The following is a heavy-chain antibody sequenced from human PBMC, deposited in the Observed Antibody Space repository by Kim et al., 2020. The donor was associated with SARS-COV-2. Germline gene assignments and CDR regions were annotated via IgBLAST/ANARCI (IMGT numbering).Heavy chain of an antibody. J-gene: IGHJ4*02. Sequence: YARKFQDRVTMTRDTSISTASMEVSRLRSDDTAVYYCARARELRAMATFDYWSQGTLVTVSS. CDR3: ARARELRAMATFDY. V-gene: IGHV1-2*02. D-gene: IGHD1-7*01.